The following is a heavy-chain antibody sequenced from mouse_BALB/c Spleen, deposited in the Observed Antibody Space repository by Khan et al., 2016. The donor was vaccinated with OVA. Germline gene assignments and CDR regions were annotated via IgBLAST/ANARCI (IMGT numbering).Heavy chain of an antibody. Sequence: EVNVVESGGDLVKPGGSLKLSCAASGFTFSTYGMSWVRQTPDTRLEWVATVSTGGSYTYYSDSVKGRFTISRDNAKNTLYLQMSSMKTEDTAMLYGARRADDYESEGFAYWGQGTLVTVSA. CDR2: VSTGGSYT. CDR3: ARRADDYESEGFAY. D-gene: IGHD2-4*01. CDR1: GFTFSTYG. V-gene: IGHV5-6*02. J-gene: IGHJ3*01.